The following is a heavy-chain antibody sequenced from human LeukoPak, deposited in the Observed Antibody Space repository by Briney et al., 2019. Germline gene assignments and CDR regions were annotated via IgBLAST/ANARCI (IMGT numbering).Heavy chain of an antibody. CDR2: ISYDGSNK. J-gene: IGHJ4*02. D-gene: IGHD4-17*01. V-gene: IGHV3-30-3*01. CDR3: AKGRTYGDYYFDY. Sequence: GGSLRLSCAASGFTFSSYAMHWVRQAPGKGLEWVAVISYDGSNKYYADSVKGRFTISRDNSKNTLYLQMNSLRAEDTAVYYCAKGRTYGDYYFDYWGQGTLVTVSS. CDR1: GFTFSSYA.